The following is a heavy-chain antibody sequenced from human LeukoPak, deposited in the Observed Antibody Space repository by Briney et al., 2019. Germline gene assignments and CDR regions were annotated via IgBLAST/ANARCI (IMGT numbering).Heavy chain of an antibody. CDR2: IYPGDSDT. V-gene: IGHV5-51*01. Sequence: GEALKISCKGSGYSFTSYWIGWVRLMPGKGLEGMGIIYPGDSDTRYSPSFQGQVTISAAKSISPAYLQWSSLKPSATAMYYCARGAAAASAFDYWGQGTLVTVSS. J-gene: IGHJ4*02. CDR1: GYSFTSYW. CDR3: ARGAAAASAFDY. D-gene: IGHD6-25*01.